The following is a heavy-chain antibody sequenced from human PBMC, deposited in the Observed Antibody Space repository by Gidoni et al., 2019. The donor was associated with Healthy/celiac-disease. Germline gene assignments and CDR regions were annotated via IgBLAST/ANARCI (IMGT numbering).Heavy chain of an antibody. Sequence: QVQLVESGGGVVQPGRSLGLTCAASGLTFSSYAMHWVRQAPGKGLEGVAVISYDGSNKYYADSVKGRFTISRDNSKNTLYLQMNSLRAEDTAVYYCARDNRYYYDSSGYSWAFDIWGQGTMVTVSS. J-gene: IGHJ3*02. CDR1: GLTFSSYA. V-gene: IGHV3-30*01. D-gene: IGHD3-22*01. CDR2: ISYDGSNK. CDR3: ARDNRYYYDSSGYSWAFDI.